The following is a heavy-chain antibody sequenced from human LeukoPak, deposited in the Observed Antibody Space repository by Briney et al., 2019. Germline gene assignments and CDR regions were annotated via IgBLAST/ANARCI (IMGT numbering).Heavy chain of an antibody. CDR1: GFTFSSYA. J-gene: IGHJ5*02. V-gene: IGHV3-23*01. D-gene: IGHD3-10*01. CDR2: ISGSGGST. Sequence: GGSLRLSCAASGFTFSSYAMSWVRQAPGKGLEWVSAISGSGGSTYYADSVKGRFTISRDNSKNTLYRQMNSLRAEDTAVYYFARIAHYDSGSSVGVPTWGQGTLVTVSS. CDR3: ARIAHYDSGSSVGVPT.